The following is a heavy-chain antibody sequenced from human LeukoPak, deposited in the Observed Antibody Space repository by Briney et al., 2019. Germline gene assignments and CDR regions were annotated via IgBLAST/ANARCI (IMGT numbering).Heavy chain of an antibody. V-gene: IGHV1-18*01. CDR2: INPSGGST. D-gene: IGHD1-26*01. CDR1: GYTFTSYG. Sequence: ASVKVSCKASGYTFTSYGISWVRQAPGQGLEWMGIINPSGGSTSYAQKFQGRVTMTTDTSTSTAYMELRSLRSDDTAVYYCARAFYSGSYYWFDPWGQGTLVTVSS. J-gene: IGHJ5*02. CDR3: ARAFYSGSYYWFDP.